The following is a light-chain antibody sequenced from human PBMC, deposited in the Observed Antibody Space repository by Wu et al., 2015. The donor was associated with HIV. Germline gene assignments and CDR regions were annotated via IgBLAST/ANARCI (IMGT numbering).Light chain of an antibody. V-gene: IGKV3-20*01. J-gene: IGKJ1*01. CDR2: GAS. CDR3: HQYGPSPRM. Sequence: EIVLTQSPATLSLSPGETATLSCRASQTVNSNHLSWYQHKPGQAPRLLIYGASTRASGVADRFSGSGSGTDFTLTISRLEPEDFAVYFXHQYGPSPRMFGPGTRVEIK. CDR1: QTVNSNH.